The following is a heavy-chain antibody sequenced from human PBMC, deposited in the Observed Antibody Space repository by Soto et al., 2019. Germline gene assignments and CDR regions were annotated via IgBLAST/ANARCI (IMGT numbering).Heavy chain of an antibody. Sequence: QVQLQQWGAGLLKPSETLSLTCAVYGGSFSGYYWCWIRQPPGKGLEWIGEINHSGSTNYNPSLKSRVTISVDTSKNQSSLKLSSVTAADTAVYYCARGVGRYRCGQGTLVTVSS. CDR3: ARGVGRYR. J-gene: IGHJ4*02. D-gene: IGHD1-20*01. CDR1: GGSFSGYY. V-gene: IGHV4-34*01. CDR2: INHSGST.